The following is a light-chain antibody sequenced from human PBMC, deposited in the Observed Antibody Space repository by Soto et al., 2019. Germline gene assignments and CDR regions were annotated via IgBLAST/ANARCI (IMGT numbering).Light chain of an antibody. CDR2: AAS. V-gene: IGKV1-39*01. CDR1: QSINNC. CDR3: QQTYIAPAT. Sequence: DIQMTQSPSSLSASVGDRVTITCRASQSINNCLSWFQQKPGQAPKLLIYAASSLQSGVPSRFSGSGSGTDFILTIDSLQPEDFATYYCQQTYIAPATFGQGTKVVVK. J-gene: IGKJ1*01.